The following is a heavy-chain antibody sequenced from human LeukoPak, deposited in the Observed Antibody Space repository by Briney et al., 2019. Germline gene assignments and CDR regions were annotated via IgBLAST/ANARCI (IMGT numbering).Heavy chain of an antibody. CDR3: ARDPVTPPYYYGMDV. J-gene: IGHJ6*02. V-gene: IGHV3-30-3*01. CDR2: ISYDGSNK. D-gene: IGHD4-4*01. CDR1: GFTFSSYA. Sequence: PGRSLRLSCAASGFTFSSYAMHWVRQAPGKGLEWVAVISYDGSNKYYADSVKGRFTISRDNSKNTLYLQMNSLRAEDTAVYYCARDPVTPPYYYGMDVWGQGTTVTVSS.